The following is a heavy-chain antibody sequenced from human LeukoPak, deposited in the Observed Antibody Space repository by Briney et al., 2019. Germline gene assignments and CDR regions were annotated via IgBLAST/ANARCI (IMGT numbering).Heavy chain of an antibody. D-gene: IGHD5-24*01. V-gene: IGHV3-48*02. CDR3: ARMDRGAYNSPYYFDY. CDR1: GFTFSSYS. J-gene: IGHJ4*02. CDR2: ISSSGTTI. Sequence: GGSLRLSCAASGFTFSSYSMNWVRHTPGKGLRWVSYISSSGTTIYYADSVKGRFTISRDNVENSLYLQMDSLRDEDTAIYYCARMDRGAYNSPYYFDYWGQGTLVTVSS.